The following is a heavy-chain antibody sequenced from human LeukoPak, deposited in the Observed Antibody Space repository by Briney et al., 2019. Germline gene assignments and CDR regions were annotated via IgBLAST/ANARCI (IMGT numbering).Heavy chain of an antibody. Sequence: SETLSLTCTVSGGSISSGDYYWSWIRQPPGNGLEWFGYISDSGRTYYNPSLKSQATLSVATSKNQFSLKLSSVTAADTAVYYCARTRVGFCSGGGCYRLFDYWGRGTLVIVSS. CDR2: ISDSGRT. D-gene: IGHD2-15*01. V-gene: IGHV4-30-4*01. CDR1: GGSISSGDYY. J-gene: IGHJ4*02. CDR3: ARTRVGFCSGGGCYRLFDY.